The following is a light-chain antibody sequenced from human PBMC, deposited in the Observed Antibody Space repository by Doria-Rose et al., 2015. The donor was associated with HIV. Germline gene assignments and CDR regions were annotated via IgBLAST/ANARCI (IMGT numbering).Light chain of an antibody. V-gene: IGKV4-1*01. J-gene: IGKJ3*01. Sequence: DIRVTQSPESLGMSLGERATLNCKSNQSLLYTSKNYLAWYQQKPVQPPKLLIYWASTRQSGVTARFSGSGSGTDFTLTISSLEAEDVAVYYCQQYYDTPSFGPGTTVDIK. CDR1: QSLLYTSKNY. CDR3: QQYYDTPS. CDR2: WAS.